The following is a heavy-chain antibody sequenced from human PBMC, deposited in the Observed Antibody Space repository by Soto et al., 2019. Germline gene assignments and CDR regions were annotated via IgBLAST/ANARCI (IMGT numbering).Heavy chain of an antibody. J-gene: IGHJ4*03. CDR2: ISTGGRYI. V-gene: IGHV3-11*04. D-gene: IGHD2-2*01. Sequence: PRRSMRLSSSVSGFTLSDEYLSWVRHVQRKGLEWVSGISTGGRYIFYANSVQDRLSLSRDNPKKSLFLEMNSLRVEDPAVYYCSRDSVCPSTSSYFPPHFWGHGTMVTVSS. CDR3: SRDSVCPSTSSYFPPHF. CDR1: GFTLSDEY.